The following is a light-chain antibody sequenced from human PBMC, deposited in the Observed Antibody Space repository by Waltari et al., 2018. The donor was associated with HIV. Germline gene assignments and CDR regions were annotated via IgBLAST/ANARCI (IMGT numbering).Light chain of an antibody. CDR2: DVS. CDR3: KSKTSSSTPCV. J-gene: IGLJ1*01. Sequence: QSALPQPASVSGSPGQSITISCTGSISDIGAYNSVSWYQQHPGKAPKLIIYDVSNRPSGVSGRFSGSKSGNTASLTISGLQAEDEADYFCKSKTSSSTPCVFGTGTKVAVL. V-gene: IGLV2-14*03. CDR1: ISDIGAYNS.